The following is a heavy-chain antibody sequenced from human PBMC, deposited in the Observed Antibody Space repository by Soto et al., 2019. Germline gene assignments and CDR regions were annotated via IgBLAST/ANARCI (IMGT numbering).Heavy chain of an antibody. CDR2: ISYDGSNK. Sequence: GGSLRLSCAASGFTFSSYAMHWVRQAPGKGLEWVAVISYDGSNKYYADSVKGRFTISRDNSKNTLYLQMNSLRAEDTAVYYCARGAYQLLFGFDYWGQGTLVTVSS. J-gene: IGHJ4*02. CDR3: ARGAYQLLFGFDY. CDR1: GFTFSSYA. V-gene: IGHV3-30-3*01. D-gene: IGHD2-2*01.